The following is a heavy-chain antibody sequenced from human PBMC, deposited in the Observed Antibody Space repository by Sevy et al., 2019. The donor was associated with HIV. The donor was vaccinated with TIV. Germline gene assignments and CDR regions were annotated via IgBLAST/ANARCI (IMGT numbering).Heavy chain of an antibody. J-gene: IGHJ4*02. D-gene: IGHD4-17*01. CDR2: ISYDGNNK. CDR1: GFTFSSYA. V-gene: IGHV3-30*04. CDR3: ARDLPPSATTVAHFDY. Sequence: GESLKISCTASGFTFSSYAMYWVRQAPGKGLEWVAVISYDGNNKDYADSVKGRFTISRDNSKNTLYLQMNSLRAEDTAVYYCARDLPPSATTVAHFDYWGRGTLVTVSS.